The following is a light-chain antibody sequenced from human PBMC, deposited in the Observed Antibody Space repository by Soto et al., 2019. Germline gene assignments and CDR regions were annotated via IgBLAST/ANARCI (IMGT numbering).Light chain of an antibody. CDR3: SSYTSSSTVV. J-gene: IGLJ2*01. Sequence: QSVLTQPASVSGSPGQSITISCTGTSSDVGGYNYVSWHQQHPGKAPKLMIYEVSNRPSGVSNRISGSKSGNTASLTISGLQAEDEADYYCSSYTSSSTVVFGGGTKLTVL. CDR1: SSDVGGYNY. CDR2: EVS. V-gene: IGLV2-14*01.